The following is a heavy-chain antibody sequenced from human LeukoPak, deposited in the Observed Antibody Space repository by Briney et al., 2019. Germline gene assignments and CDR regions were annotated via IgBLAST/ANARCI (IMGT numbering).Heavy chain of an antibody. D-gene: IGHD6-19*01. J-gene: IGHJ4*02. CDR3: ARQRYSSDEEFDY. V-gene: IGHV4-59*08. CDR1: GGSISSYY. Sequence: SETLSLTCTVSGGSISSYYWSWIRQPPGKGLEWIGYIYYSGSTNYNPSLKSRVTISVDTSKNQFSLKLSSVTAADTAVYYCARQRYSSDEEFDYWGQGTLVTVSS. CDR2: IYYSGST.